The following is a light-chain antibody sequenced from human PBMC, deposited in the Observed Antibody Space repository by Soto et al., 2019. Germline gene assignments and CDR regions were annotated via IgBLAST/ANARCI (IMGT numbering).Light chain of an antibody. J-gene: IGKJ4*01. Sequence: DIQITKSPSSLSASIGDRVTITCRASQSINNCLNWYRQKPGKAPKLLMYGASTLESGVPSRFSGSRSGTDVTLTHSSLHPEDSATYYCQQCYATPLTFGDGTKVEI. V-gene: IGKV1-39*01. CDR1: QSINNC. CDR3: QQCYATPLT. CDR2: GAS.